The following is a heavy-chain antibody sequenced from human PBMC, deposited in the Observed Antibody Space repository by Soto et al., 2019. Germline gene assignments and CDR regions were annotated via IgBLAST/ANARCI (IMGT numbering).Heavy chain of an antibody. Sequence: QVQLVQSGAEVKKPGASVKVSCKASGYTFTSYDINWVRQATGQGLEWMGWMNPNSGNTGYAQKFQGRVTMTRNTPISTAYMELSSLRSEDTAVYYCAREGAVLNITMIVVVITDQYWFDPWGQGTLVTVSS. CDR2: MNPNSGNT. D-gene: IGHD3-22*01. CDR1: GYTFTSYD. J-gene: IGHJ5*02. V-gene: IGHV1-8*01. CDR3: AREGAVLNITMIVVVITDQYWFDP.